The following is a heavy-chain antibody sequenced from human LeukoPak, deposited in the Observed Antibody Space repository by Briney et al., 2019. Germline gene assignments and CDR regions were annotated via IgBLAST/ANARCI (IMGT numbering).Heavy chain of an antibody. CDR2: INPNSGGT. Sequence: VASVKVSCKASGYTFTGYYMHWVRQAPGQGLEWMGWINPNSGGTNYAQKFQGRVTMTRDTSISTAYMELSRLRSDDTAVYYCARARNYYDRSGYDDFDYWGQGTLVTVSS. V-gene: IGHV1-2*02. CDR3: ARARNYYDRSGYDDFDY. J-gene: IGHJ4*02. D-gene: IGHD3-22*01. CDR1: GYTFTGYY.